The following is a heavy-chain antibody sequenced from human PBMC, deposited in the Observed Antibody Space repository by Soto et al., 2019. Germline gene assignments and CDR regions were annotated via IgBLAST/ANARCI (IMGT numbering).Heavy chain of an antibody. CDR3: ARNGFGELYYFDY. Sequence: SETLSLTCAVYGGSFSGYYWSWIRRPPGKGLEWIGEINHSGSTNYNPSLKSRVNISVDTSKNHFSLKLSSVTAADTAVYYCARNGFGELYYFDYWGQGTLVTVSS. V-gene: IGHV4-34*01. CDR1: GGSFSGYY. J-gene: IGHJ4*02. CDR2: INHSGST. D-gene: IGHD3-10*01.